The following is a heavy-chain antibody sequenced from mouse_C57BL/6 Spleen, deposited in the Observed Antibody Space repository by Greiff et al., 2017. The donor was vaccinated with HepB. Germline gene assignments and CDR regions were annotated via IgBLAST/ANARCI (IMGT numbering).Heavy chain of an antibody. V-gene: IGHV1-54*01. J-gene: IGHJ4*01. CDR1: GYAFTNYL. Sequence: VKLQQSGAELVRPGTSVKVSCKASGYAFTNYLIEWVKQRPGQGLEWIGVINPGSGGTNYNEKFKGKATLTADKSSSTAYMQLSSLTSEDSAVYFCARGDGNYLYAMDYWGQGTSVTVSS. CDR3: ARGDGNYLYAMDY. D-gene: IGHD2-1*01. CDR2: INPGSGGT.